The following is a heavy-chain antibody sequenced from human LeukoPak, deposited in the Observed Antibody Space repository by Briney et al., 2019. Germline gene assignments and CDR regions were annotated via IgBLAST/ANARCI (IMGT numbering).Heavy chain of an antibody. CDR3: GRDRTGSYYRDPDY. CDR2: ISSDGTNT. V-gene: IGHV3-30*04. Sequence: PGGSLRLSCSASGFTFSNYAIHWVRQAPGKGLEWVTVISSDGTNTYYADSVRGRFTISRDNSRDTLYLQMNSLRAEDTAVYYCGRDRTGSYYRDPDYWRQGTLVTVSS. J-gene: IGHJ4*02. CDR1: GFTFSNYA. D-gene: IGHD3-10*01.